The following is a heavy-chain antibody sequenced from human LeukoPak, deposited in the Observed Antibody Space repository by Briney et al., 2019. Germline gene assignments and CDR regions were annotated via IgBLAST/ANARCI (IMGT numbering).Heavy chain of an antibody. D-gene: IGHD2-2*01. CDR2: INPNSGGT. J-gene: IGHJ4*02. CDR3: ARARGIVVPSPFDY. V-gene: IGHV1-2*02. CDR1: GYTFTGYY. Sequence: ASVKVPCKASGYTFTGYYMHWVRQAPGQGLEWMGWINPNSGGTNYAQKFQGRVTMTRDTSISTAYMELSRLRSDDTAVYYCARARGIVVPSPFDYWGQGTLVTVSS.